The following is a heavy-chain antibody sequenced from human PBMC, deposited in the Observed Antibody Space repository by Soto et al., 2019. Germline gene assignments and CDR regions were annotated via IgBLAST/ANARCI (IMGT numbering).Heavy chain of an antibody. J-gene: IGHJ4*02. CDR1: GGTFSSYT. CDR3: ARGYQPPLDDFDY. CDR2: IIPILGIA. D-gene: IGHD2-2*01. V-gene: IGHV1-69*02. Sequence: SVKVSCKASGGTFSSYTISWVRQAPGQGLEWMGRIIPILGIANYAQKFQGRVTITADKSTSTAYMELSSLRSEDTAVYYCARGYQPPLDDFDYWGQGTLVTVSS.